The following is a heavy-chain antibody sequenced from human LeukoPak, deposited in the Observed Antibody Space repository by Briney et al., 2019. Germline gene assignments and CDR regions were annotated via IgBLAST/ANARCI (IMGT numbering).Heavy chain of an antibody. Sequence: GESLKISCKGSGYSFTSYCIGWVRQMPGKGLEWMGIIYPGDSDTRYSPSFQGQVTISADKSISTAYLQWSSLKASDTAMYYCARHNGVARSYYYYYGMDVWGQGTTVTVSS. CDR2: IYPGDSDT. D-gene: IGHD5-12*01. J-gene: IGHJ6*02. CDR3: ARHNGVARSYYYYYGMDV. V-gene: IGHV5-51*01. CDR1: GYSFTSYC.